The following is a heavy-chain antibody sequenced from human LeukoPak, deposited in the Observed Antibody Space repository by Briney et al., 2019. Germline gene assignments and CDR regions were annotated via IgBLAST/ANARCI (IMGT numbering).Heavy chain of an antibody. CDR3: AREYISGWYDY. V-gene: IGHV3-30-3*01. Sequence: GRSLGLSCAASGFTFSSYAMHWVRQAPGKGLEWVAVISYDGSNKYYADSVKGRFTISRDNSKSTLYLQMNSLRAEDTAVYYCAREYISGWYDYWGQGTLVTVSS. J-gene: IGHJ4*02. CDR1: GFTFSSYA. D-gene: IGHD6-19*01. CDR2: ISYDGSNK.